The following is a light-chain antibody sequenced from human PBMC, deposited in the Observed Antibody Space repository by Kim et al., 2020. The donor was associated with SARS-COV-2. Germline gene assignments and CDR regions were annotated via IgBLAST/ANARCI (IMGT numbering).Light chain of an antibody. CDR3: QQYNNWPRT. CDR2: GAS. V-gene: IGKV3-15*01. J-gene: IGKJ1*01. Sequence: EIVMTQSPVTLSVSPGERATLSCRASQSVSNNLGWYQQKPGQAPRVLIYGASTRATGIPARFSGSWSGTEFTLTISSLQSEDFAVYYCQQYNNWPRTFGQGTKVDIK. CDR1: QSVSNN.